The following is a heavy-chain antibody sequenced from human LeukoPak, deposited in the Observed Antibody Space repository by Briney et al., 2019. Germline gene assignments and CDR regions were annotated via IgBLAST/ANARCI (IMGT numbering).Heavy chain of an antibody. V-gene: IGHV1-8*02. CDR2: MNPNSGNT. CDR3: ASGSMVRGVIIHYYYYGMDV. J-gene: IGHJ6*02. D-gene: IGHD3-10*01. CDR1: GYTFTSYG. Sequence: ASVKVSCKASGYTFTSYGISWVRQAPGQGLEWMGWMNPNSGNTGYAQKFQGRVTMTRNTSTSTAYMELSSLRSEDTAVYYCASGSMVRGVIIHYYYYGMDVWGQGTTVTVSS.